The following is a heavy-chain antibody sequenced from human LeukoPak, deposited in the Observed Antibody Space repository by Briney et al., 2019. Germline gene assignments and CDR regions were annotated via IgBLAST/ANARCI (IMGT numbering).Heavy chain of an antibody. J-gene: IGHJ4*02. Sequence: GTLRLSCAASGFTFSTYGMSWVRQAPGKGLEWIGEINHSGSTNYNPSLKSRVTISVDTSKNQFSLKLSSVTAADTAVYYCASFGGDDRNRDWGQGTLVTVSS. CDR1: GFTFSTYG. D-gene: IGHD2-21*01. CDR2: INHSGST. V-gene: IGHV4-34*01. CDR3: ASFGGDDRNRD.